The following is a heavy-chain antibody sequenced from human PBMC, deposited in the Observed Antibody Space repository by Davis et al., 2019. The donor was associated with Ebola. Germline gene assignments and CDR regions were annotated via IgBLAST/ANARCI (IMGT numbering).Heavy chain of an antibody. CDR1: GYTFTGYY. CDR3: ARDGASLHADYYYYYYMDV. Sequence: ASVKVSCKASGYTFTGYYMHWVRQAPGQGLEWMGWINPNSGGTNYAQKFQGRVTMTRDTSISTVYMELSSLRSEDTAVYYCARDGASLHADYYYYYYMDVWGKGTTVTVSS. V-gene: IGHV1-2*02. J-gene: IGHJ6*03. CDR2: INPNSGGT. D-gene: IGHD2-2*01.